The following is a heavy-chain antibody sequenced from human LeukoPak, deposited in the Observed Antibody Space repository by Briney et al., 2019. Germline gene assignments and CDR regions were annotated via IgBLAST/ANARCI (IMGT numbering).Heavy chain of an antibody. D-gene: IGHD5-24*01. V-gene: IGHV1-18*01. J-gene: IGHJ4*02. Sequence: ASVKVSCKTSADTFSRYALNWVRQAPGQGLEWMGWISAYNGNTNYAQKLQGRVTMTTDTSTSTAYMELRSLRSDDTGVYYCARALVDGYKELGYWGQGTLVTVSS. CDR3: ARALVDGYKELGY. CDR1: ADTFSRYA. CDR2: ISAYNGNT.